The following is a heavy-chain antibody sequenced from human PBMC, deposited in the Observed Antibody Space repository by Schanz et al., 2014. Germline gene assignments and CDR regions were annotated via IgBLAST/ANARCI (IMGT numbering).Heavy chain of an antibody. V-gene: IGHV4-34*01. D-gene: IGHD3-16*01. CDR3: ARGGVRDDNSPGTGVRDDYNPGTY. Sequence: QVQLQQWGAGLLKPSETLSLTCAVYGGSFSAYYWNWIRQPPGKGLEWIGEINHSGSTNYNPSLKSRVTISIDASKSQFSLKLSAVTAADTAVYYCARGGVRDDNSPGTGVRDDYNPGTYWGQGTLVTVSS. CDR1: GGSFSAYY. J-gene: IGHJ4*02. CDR2: INHSGST.